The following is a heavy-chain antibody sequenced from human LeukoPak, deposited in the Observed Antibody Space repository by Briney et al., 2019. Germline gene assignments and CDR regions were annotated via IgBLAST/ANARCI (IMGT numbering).Heavy chain of an antibody. Sequence: PGESLRLSCAASGFTFSSSWMSWVRQAPGKGLEWVANIKQDGSEEYYVDSVKGRFTISRDNARNSLYLQMNSLRAEDTAVYYCVEGSHFDDWGQGTLVTVSS. V-gene: IGHV3-7*01. CDR3: VEGSHFDD. CDR1: GFTFSSSW. CDR2: IKQDGSEE. J-gene: IGHJ4*02.